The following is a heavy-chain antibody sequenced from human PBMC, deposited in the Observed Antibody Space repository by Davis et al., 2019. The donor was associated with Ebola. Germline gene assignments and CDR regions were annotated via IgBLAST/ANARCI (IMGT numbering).Heavy chain of an antibody. CDR2: IYYSGST. CDR3: AGNLRHYDFWSGYYDGYYYGMDV. D-gene: IGHD3-3*01. Sequence: MPGGSLRLSCTVSGGSISSYYWSWIRQPPGKGLEWIGYIYYSGSTNYNPSLKSRVTISVDTSKNQFSLKLSSVTAADTAVYYCAGNLRHYDFWSGYYDGYYYGMDVWGQGTTVTVSS. V-gene: IGHV4-59*01. CDR1: GGSISSYY. J-gene: IGHJ6*02.